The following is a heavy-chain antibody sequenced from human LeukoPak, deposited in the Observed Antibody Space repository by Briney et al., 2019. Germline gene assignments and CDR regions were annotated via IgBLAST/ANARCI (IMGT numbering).Heavy chain of an antibody. J-gene: IGHJ4*02. V-gene: IGHV3-21*01. Sequence: GGSLRLSCAASGFTFSSYTMNWVRQAPGKGLEWVSVISSSSASIYYADSVKGRFTISRDNAKNSLYLQMNSLRAEDTAVYYCANHLACGSTSCPPFDYWGQGTLVTVSS. CDR2: ISSSSASI. CDR3: ANHLACGSTSCPPFDY. CDR1: GFTFSSYT. D-gene: IGHD2-2*01.